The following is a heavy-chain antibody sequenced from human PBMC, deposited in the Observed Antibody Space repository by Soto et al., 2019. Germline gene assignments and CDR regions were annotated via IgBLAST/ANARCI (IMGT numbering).Heavy chain of an antibody. CDR3: AREGGESSDGLYYFDS. J-gene: IGHJ4*02. CDR2: IYYSGNT. V-gene: IGHV4-30-4*01. Sequence: PSETLSLTCTVSGGSTSSDNYWSWIRQPPGKGLEWIGHIYYSGNTDYNPSLKSRLAISIDTSRNQFSLKLSSVTAADTAVYFCAREGGESSDGLYYFDSWGQGSLVTVSS. CDR1: GGSTSSDNY. D-gene: IGHD3-16*01.